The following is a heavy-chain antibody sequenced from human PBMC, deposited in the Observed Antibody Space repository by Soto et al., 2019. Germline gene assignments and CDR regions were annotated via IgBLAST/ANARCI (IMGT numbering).Heavy chain of an antibody. CDR2: ISYDGSNK. CDR3: AKDVGDYECYFDY. J-gene: IGHJ4*02. Sequence: QVQLVESGGGVVQPGRSLRLSCAASGFTFSSYGMHWVRQAPGKGLEWVAVISYDGSNKYYADSVKGRFTISRDNSKNTLYLQMNSLRAEDTAVYYCAKDVGDYECYFDYWGQGTLVTVSS. CDR1: GFTFSSYG. D-gene: IGHD4-17*01. V-gene: IGHV3-30*18.